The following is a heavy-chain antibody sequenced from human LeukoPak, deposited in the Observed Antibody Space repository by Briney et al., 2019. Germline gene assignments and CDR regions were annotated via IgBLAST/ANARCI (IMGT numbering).Heavy chain of an antibody. J-gene: IGHJ4*02. CDR1: GFTVSNNY. Sequence: GGSLRLSCAASGFTVSNNYMSWVRQAPGKGLEWGSVLYSGGTAYYADSVEGRFTISRDDSKNTLYLQMDSLRAEDTAIYYCARAGAFGGDSAVYWGQGTLVTVSS. CDR3: ARAGAFGGDSAVY. V-gene: IGHV3-53*01. D-gene: IGHD3-10*01. CDR2: LYSGGTA.